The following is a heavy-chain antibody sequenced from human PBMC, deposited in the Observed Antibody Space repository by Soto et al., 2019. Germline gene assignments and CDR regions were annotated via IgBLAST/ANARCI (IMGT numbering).Heavy chain of an antibody. J-gene: IGHJ4*02. D-gene: IGHD3-3*01. CDR3: TKVGGLYDFWSGPLHFDL. Sequence: EAQLVESGEASVQLASAWGPSFPGAGLFFEDFAIHWVRQAPGKGLEWVSGISWNSDSIGYADSVKGRFTISRDNAKNALYLQMNSLRVEDTALYYCTKVGGLYDFWSGPLHFDLWGQGTLVTVSS. V-gene: IGHV3-9*01. CDR2: ISWNSDSI. CDR1: GLFFEDFA.